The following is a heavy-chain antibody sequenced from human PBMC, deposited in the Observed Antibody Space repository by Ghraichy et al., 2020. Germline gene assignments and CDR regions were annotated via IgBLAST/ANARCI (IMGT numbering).Heavy chain of an antibody. CDR1: GFTFSSYA. CDR2: ISGSGGST. Sequence: GESLNISCAASGFTFSSYAMSWVRQAPGKGLEWVSAISGSGGSTYYADSVKGRFTISRDNSKNTLYLQMNSLRAEDTAVYYCAKGGRRYSSSWSDFDYWGQGTLVTVSS. J-gene: IGHJ4*02. D-gene: IGHD6-13*01. CDR3: AKGGRRYSSSWSDFDY. V-gene: IGHV3-23*01.